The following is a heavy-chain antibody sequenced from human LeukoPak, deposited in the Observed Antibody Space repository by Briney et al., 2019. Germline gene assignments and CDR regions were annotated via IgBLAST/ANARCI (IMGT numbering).Heavy chain of an antibody. CDR1: GGSISSGGYS. D-gene: IGHD3-10*01. Sequence: SQTLSLTCAVSGGSISSGGYSWSWIRQPPGKGLEWIGYIYHSGSTYYNPSLKSRVTISVDRSKNQFSLKLSSVTAADTAVYYCARGTFGGGTDYWGQGTLVTVSS. CDR2: IYHSGST. CDR3: ARGTFGGGTDY. V-gene: IGHV4-30-2*01. J-gene: IGHJ4*02.